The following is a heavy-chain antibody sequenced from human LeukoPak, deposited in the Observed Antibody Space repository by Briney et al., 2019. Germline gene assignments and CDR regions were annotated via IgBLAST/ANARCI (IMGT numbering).Heavy chain of an antibody. D-gene: IGHD6-19*01. CDR1: GFTVSTNY. Sequence: PGGSLRLSCAASGFTVSTNYMSWVRRAPGRGPEWVSVIYSGGSTYYADSVKGRFTISRDSSKNTLYLQMDSLRAEDTAVYYCARDSTNGWYHGYWGQGTLVTVSS. V-gene: IGHV3-66*01. J-gene: IGHJ4*02. CDR3: ARDSTNGWYHGY. CDR2: IYSGGST.